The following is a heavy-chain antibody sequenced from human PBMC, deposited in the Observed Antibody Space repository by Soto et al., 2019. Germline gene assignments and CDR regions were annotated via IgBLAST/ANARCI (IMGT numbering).Heavy chain of an antibody. V-gene: IGHV4-34*01. CDR1: GGSFSGYY. CDR2: INHSGST. Sequence: QVQLQQWGAGLLKPSETLSLTCAVYGGSFSGYYWSWIRQPPGKGLEWIGEINHSGSTNYNPSLKSRVTISVDTSKNQFSLKLSSVTAADTAVYYCARGYSWNYCLDPWGQGTLVTVSS. CDR3: ARGYSWNYCLDP. D-gene: IGHD1-7*01. J-gene: IGHJ5*02.